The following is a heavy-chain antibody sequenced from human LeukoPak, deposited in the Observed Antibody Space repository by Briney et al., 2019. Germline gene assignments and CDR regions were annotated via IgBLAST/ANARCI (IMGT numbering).Heavy chain of an antibody. CDR2: IYASGST. J-gene: IGHJ4*02. Sequence: PSETLSLTCTVSGGSISSYYWSWIRQPAGKGLEWIGRIYASGSTNYNPSLKSRVTMSVDTSKNQFSLKLSSVTAADTAVYYCARSNDYAILTGYPPLGYWGQGTLVTVSS. V-gene: IGHV4-4*07. D-gene: IGHD3-9*01. CDR1: GGSISSYY. CDR3: ARSNDYAILTGYPPLGY.